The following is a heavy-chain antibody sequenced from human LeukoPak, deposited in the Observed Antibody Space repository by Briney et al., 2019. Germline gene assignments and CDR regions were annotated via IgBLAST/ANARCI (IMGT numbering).Heavy chain of an antibody. CDR1: GGSFSGYY. V-gene: IGHV4-34*01. Sequence: PSETLSPTCAVYGGSFSGYYWSWIRQPPGKGLEWIGEINHSGSTSYNPSPKSRVTISVDTSKNQFSLKLSSVTAADTAVYYCARRARGPATAIYYFDYWGQGTLVTVSS. D-gene: IGHD2-2*01. CDR2: INHSGST. J-gene: IGHJ4*02. CDR3: ARRARGPATAIYYFDY.